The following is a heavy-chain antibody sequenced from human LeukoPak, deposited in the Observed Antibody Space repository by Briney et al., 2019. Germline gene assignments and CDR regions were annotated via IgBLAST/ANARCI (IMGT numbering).Heavy chain of an antibody. CDR2: IKQDGSEK. D-gene: IGHD4-17*01. V-gene: IGHV3-7*03. CDR1: GFTFRSYW. Sequence: GGSLRLSCAASGFTFRSYWMSWVRQAPGKGLEWVANIKQDGSEKSYVDSVKGQFTISRDNTKNSLYLQMNSLRAEDTAVYYCARGQTTMTNWGQGTLVTVSS. J-gene: IGHJ4*02. CDR3: ARGQTTMTN.